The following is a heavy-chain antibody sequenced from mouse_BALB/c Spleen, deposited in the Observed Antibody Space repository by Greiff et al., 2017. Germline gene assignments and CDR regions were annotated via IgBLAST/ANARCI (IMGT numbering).Heavy chain of an antibody. CDR3: ARSDFYYAMDY. Sequence: VQLQQSGAELAKPGASVKMSCKASGYTFTSDWMHWVKQRPGQGLEWIGYINPSTGYTEYNQKFKDKATLTADKSSSTAYMQLSSLTSEDSAVYYCARSDFYYAMDYWGQGTSVTVAS. CDR2: INPSTGYT. V-gene: IGHV1-7*01. J-gene: IGHJ4*01. CDR1: GYTFTSDW.